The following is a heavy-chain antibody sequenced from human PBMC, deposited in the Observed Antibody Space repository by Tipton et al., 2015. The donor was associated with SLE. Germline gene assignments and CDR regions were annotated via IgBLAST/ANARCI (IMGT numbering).Heavy chain of an antibody. CDR3: ARGVRYGSGSYEFDY. Sequence: TLSLTCTVSGGSISSSSYYWGWIRQPPGKGLEWIGEINHSGSTNYNPSLKSRVTISVDTSKNQFSLKLSSVTAADTAVYYCARGVRYGSGSYEFDYWGQGTLVTVSS. CDR2: INHSGST. CDR1: GGSISSSSYY. V-gene: IGHV4-39*07. D-gene: IGHD3-10*01. J-gene: IGHJ4*02.